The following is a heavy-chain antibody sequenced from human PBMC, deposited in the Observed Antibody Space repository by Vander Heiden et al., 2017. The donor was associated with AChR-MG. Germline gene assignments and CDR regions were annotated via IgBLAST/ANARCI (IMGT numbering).Heavy chain of an antibody. J-gene: IGHJ3*02. CDR1: GFNFNTYG. Sequence: QVQLVESGGGVVQPGMSLRLSCAASGFNFNTYGIHWVRQAPGKGLEWVAVIWNDGGNKFYTDSVKGRFTISRDNSKNTGDLQMNSMRVEETALYYCARDLSTAGFGGDNFDMWGQGTMVTVSS. V-gene: IGHV3-33*01. CDR2: IWNDGGNK. CDR3: ARDLSTAGFGGDNFDM. D-gene: IGHD2-21*01.